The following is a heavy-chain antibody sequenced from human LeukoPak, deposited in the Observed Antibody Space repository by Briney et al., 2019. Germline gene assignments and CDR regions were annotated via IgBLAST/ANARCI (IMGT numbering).Heavy chain of an antibody. V-gene: IGHV1-18*04. CDR3: ARVGSGYPDY. CDR1: GYTFTSYG. D-gene: IGHD5-12*01. J-gene: IGHJ4*02. CDR2: INTYSANT. Sequence: GASVKVSCKASGYTFTSYGISWVRQAPGQGLEWMGWINTYSANTNYAQKLQGRVTMTTDTSTSTAYMELRSLRSDDTAVYYCARVGSGYPDYWGQGTLVTVSS.